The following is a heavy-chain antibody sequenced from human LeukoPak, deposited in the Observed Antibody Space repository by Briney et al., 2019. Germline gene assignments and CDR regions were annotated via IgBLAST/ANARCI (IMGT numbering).Heavy chain of an antibody. CDR2: ISGSGDST. D-gene: IGHD3-22*01. CDR3: AKGGPDYYDRPRAFDM. V-gene: IGHV3-23*01. CDR1: GFTFSSYA. Sequence: GGSLRLSCAASGFTFSSYAMSWVRQAPGKGLEWVSAISGSGDSTYYGDSVKGRFTISRDNSKNTLYLQMNSLRAKDTAVYYCAKGGPDYYDRPRAFDMWGQGTMVTVSS. J-gene: IGHJ3*02.